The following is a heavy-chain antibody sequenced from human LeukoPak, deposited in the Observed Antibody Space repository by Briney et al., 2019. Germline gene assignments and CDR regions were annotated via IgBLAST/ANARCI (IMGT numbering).Heavy chain of an antibody. D-gene: IGHD3-22*01. CDR1: GFSFSSYG. J-gene: IGHJ4*02. CDR2: ITWNGGST. V-gene: IGHV3-20*04. CDR3: ARNFGGGHRSGPFY. Sequence: PGGSLRLSCAASGFSFSSYGMSWVRQAPGRGLEWVSGITWNGGSTAYANSVRGRFTISRDNAKNSLYLQMNSLRAEDTAFYYCARNFGGGHRSGPFYWGQGTLVTVSS.